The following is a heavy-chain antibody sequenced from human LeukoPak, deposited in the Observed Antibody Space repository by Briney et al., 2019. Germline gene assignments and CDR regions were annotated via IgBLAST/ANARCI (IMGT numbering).Heavy chain of an antibody. V-gene: IGHV4-38-2*02. Sequence: SETLSLTCTVSGYSISSGYYWGWIQQPPGKGLEWIGSIYHSGSTCYNPSLKSRVTISVDTSKNQFSLKLSSVTAADTAVYYCARDLQLLTGTTPKSREGPYNWFDPWGQGTLVTVSS. J-gene: IGHJ5*02. CDR1: GYSISSGYY. D-gene: IGHD1-7*01. CDR3: ARDLQLLTGTTPKSREGPYNWFDP. CDR2: IYHSGST.